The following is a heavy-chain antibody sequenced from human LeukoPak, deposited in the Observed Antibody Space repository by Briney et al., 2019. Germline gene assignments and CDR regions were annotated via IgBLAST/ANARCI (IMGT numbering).Heavy chain of an antibody. J-gene: IGHJ4*02. CDR1: GFTFSSYS. Sequence: GGSLRLSCAAPGFTFSSYSMNWVRQAPGKGLEWVSSISSSSSYIYYADSVKGRFTISRDNAKNSLYLQMNGLRAEDTAVYYCARAISNLCSGGSCPRPFDYWGQGTLVTVSS. V-gene: IGHV3-21*01. D-gene: IGHD2-15*01. CDR2: ISSSSSYI. CDR3: ARAISNLCSGGSCPRPFDY.